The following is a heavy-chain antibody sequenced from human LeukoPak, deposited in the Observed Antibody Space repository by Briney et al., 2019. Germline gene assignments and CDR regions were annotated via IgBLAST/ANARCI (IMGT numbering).Heavy chain of an antibody. D-gene: IGHD4/OR15-4a*01. J-gene: IGHJ6*03. CDR1: GFTFSSYE. Sequence: PGGSLRLSCAASGFTFSSYEMHWVRQAPGEGLEWVSYISSSGSTIYYADSVKGRFTISRDNAKNSLYLQMNSLRAEDTAVYYCARGAGVYYYYMDVWGKGTTVTVSS. CDR2: ISSSGSTI. V-gene: IGHV3-48*03. CDR3: ARGAGVYYYYMDV.